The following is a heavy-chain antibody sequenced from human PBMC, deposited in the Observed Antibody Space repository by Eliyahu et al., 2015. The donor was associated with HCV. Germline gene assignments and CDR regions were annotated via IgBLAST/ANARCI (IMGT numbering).Heavy chain of an antibody. CDR1: FTSNY. D-gene: IGHD3-22*01. CDR2: INPSGGST. V-gene: IGHV1-46*01. J-gene: IGHJ3*02. CDR3: ASGSDSSGFRAGAFDI. Sequence: FTSNYIHWVRQAPGQGLEWMGIINPSGGSTSYTQKFQGRVTMTRDTSTSTVYMELSSLRSEDTAVYFCASGSDSSGFRAGAFDIWGQGTMVSVSS.